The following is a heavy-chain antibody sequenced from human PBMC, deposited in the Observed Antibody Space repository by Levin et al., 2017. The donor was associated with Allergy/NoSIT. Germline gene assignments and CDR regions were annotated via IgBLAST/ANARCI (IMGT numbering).Heavy chain of an antibody. CDR1: GGSFSSGDYY. V-gene: IGHV4-30-4*01. CDR2: IYYSGSS. Sequence: SQTLSLTCTVSGGSFSSGDYYWSWIRQPPGKGLEWIGYIYYSGSSHYNPSLKSRTSISVDTSKNQFLLKLNSVTVADTAVYYCAREKHYGNSGYQYYFDYWGQGTLVTVSS. D-gene: IGHD3-22*01. CDR3: AREKHYGNSGYQYYFDY. J-gene: IGHJ4*02.